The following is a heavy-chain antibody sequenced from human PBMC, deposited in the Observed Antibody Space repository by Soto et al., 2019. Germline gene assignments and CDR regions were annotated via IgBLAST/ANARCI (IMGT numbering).Heavy chain of an antibody. CDR2: IYYSGST. D-gene: IGHD3-22*01. CDR3: ARELMYYYDSSGYPPYGMDV. Sequence: SETLSLTCTVSGGSISSGDYYWSWIRQPPGKGLEWIGYIYYSGSTYYNPSLKSRVTISVDTSKNQFSLKLSSVTAADTAVYYCARELMYYYDSSGYPPYGMDVWGQGTTVT. J-gene: IGHJ6*02. V-gene: IGHV4-30-4*01. CDR1: GGSISSGDYY.